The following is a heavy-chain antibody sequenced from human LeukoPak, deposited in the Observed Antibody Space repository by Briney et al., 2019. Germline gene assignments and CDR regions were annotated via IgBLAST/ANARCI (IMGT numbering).Heavy chain of an antibody. V-gene: IGHV3-23*01. J-gene: IGHJ4*02. CDR3: AKSRATSDWYFFDY. CDR1: GFTFSSYA. Sequence: GGSLRLSCAASGFTFSSYAMSWVRQAPGKGLEWVSGIISGGNTYYADSVKGRFTISRDNSKNALYLQTNSLRAEDTAVYHCAKSRATSDWYFFDYWGQGTLVTVSS. D-gene: IGHD2-21*02. CDR2: IISGGNT.